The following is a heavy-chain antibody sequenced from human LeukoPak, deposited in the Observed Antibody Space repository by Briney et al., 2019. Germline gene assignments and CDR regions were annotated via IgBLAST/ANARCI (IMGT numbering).Heavy chain of an antibody. J-gene: IGHJ6*02. CDR1: GYTFTGYY. Sequence: ASVKVSCKASGYTFTGYYMHWVRQAPGQGLEWMGWINPNSGGTNYAQKFQGRVTMTRDTSISTAYMELSRLRSDDTAVYYCARDSPAGGYNWNYGHYYYYGMDVWGQGTTVTVSS. D-gene: IGHD1-7*01. V-gene: IGHV1-2*02. CDR3: ARDSPAGGYNWNYGHYYYYGMDV. CDR2: INPNSGGT.